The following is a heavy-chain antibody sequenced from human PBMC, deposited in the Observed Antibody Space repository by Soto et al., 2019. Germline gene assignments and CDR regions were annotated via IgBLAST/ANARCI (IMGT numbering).Heavy chain of an antibody. D-gene: IGHD3-10*01. J-gene: IGHJ4*02. CDR1: GGSISSYY. CDR3: ARATYGYYGSGSYLYYFDY. V-gene: IGHV4-59*01. Sequence: SETLSLTCTVSGGSISSYYWSWIRQPPGKGLEWIGYIYYSGSTNYNPSLKSRVTISVDTSKNQFSLNLSSVTAADTAVYYCARATYGYYGSGSYLYYFDYWGQGTLVTVSS. CDR2: IYYSGST.